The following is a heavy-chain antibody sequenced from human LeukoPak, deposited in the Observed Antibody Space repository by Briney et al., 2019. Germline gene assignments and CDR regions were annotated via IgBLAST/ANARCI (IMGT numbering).Heavy chain of an antibody. V-gene: IGHV1-8*01. D-gene: IGHD6-13*01. CDR3: ARGLSSSWYYYYYGMDV. J-gene: IGHJ6*02. CDR2: MNPNSGNT. CDR1: GYTFTSYD. Sequence: SVKVSCKASGYTFTSYDINWVRQATGQGLEWVGWMNPNSGNTGYAQKFQGRVTMTRNTSISTAYMELSSLRSEDTAVYYCARGLSSSWYYYYYGMDVWGQGTTVTVSS.